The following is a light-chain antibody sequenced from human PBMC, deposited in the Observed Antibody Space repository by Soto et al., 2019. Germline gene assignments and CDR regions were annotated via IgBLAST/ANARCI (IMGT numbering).Light chain of an antibody. CDR1: QSISSW. V-gene: IGKV1-5*01. CDR3: QHYNSYSEA. J-gene: IGKJ1*01. Sequence: DIQMTQSPSTLSASVGDRVTITCRASQSISSWLAWYQQKLGRAPRLLIYDASSLESGVPSRFSGSGSGTEFTLTISSLQPDDFATYYCQHYNSYSEAFGQGTKVDIK. CDR2: DAS.